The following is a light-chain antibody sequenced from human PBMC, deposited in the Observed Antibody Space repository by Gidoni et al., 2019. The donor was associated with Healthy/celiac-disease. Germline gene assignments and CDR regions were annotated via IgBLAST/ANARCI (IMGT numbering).Light chain of an antibody. CDR3: SSYTSSSTLVV. Sequence: SALTQPASVSGSPGQSITISCTGTSSDVGGYNYVSWYQQHPGKAPKLMIYDVSNGPSGGSNRFSGSKSGNTASRTISGIQAEDEADYYCSSYTSSSTLVVFGGGTKLTVL. V-gene: IGLV2-14*03. J-gene: IGLJ2*01. CDR2: DVS. CDR1: SSDVGGYNY.